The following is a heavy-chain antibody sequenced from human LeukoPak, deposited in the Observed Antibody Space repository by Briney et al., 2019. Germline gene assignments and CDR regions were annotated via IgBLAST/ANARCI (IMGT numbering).Heavy chain of an antibody. D-gene: IGHD3-10*01. CDR1: GGSISSDY. V-gene: IGHV4-59*08. CDR3: ARGDLGAFDI. CDR2: IHYSGST. J-gene: IGHJ3*02. Sequence: SETLSLTCTVSGGSISSDYWSWIRQPPGKGLEYIGYIHYSGSTSYNPSLKSRVTISLDTSKNQFSLKLNSVTAADTAVYYCARGDLGAFDIWGQGTMVTVSS.